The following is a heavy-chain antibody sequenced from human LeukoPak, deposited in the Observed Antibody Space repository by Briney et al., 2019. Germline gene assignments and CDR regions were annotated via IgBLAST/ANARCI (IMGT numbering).Heavy chain of an antibody. D-gene: IGHD3-3*01. Sequence: PGGSLRLSCAASGFIVSTKYMSWVHQAPGKGLEWVSVIYNSGITYYADSVKGRFTISRHNSENTVYLQMNSLRGEDTAVYYCARASAAGNDFWAGYPSDAFDIWGQGTKVTVSS. V-gene: IGHV3-53*04. CDR3: ARASAAGNDFWAGYPSDAFDI. J-gene: IGHJ3*02. CDR1: GFIVSTKY. CDR2: IYNSGIT.